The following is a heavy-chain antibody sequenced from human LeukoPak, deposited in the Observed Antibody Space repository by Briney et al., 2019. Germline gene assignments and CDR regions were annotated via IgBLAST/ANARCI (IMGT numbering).Heavy chain of an antibody. J-gene: IGHJ4*02. Sequence: ASVKVSCKASGYTFTSYDINWVRQATGQGLEWMGWMNPNSGNTGYAQQFQGRVTMTRNTSISTAHMELSSLRSEDTDVYYCARGNKQGPTYIWGSYRYLFDYWGQGTLVTVSS. CDR1: GYTFTSYD. V-gene: IGHV1-8*01. D-gene: IGHD3-16*02. CDR3: ARGNKQGPTYIWGSYRYLFDY. CDR2: MNPNSGNT.